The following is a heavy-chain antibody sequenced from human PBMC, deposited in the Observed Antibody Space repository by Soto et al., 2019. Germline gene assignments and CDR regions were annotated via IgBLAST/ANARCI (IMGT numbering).Heavy chain of an antibody. Sequence: PGGSLRLSCAASGYSITNHGMHWVRQAPGKGLEWVALIWAHGTEQYYADSVKGRFTASRDTSTNTVYLQMNSLRAEDTARYYCGKDIRSGSIDYWGQGTLVTVSS. D-gene: IGHD1-1*01. J-gene: IGHJ4*02. CDR1: GYSITNHG. CDR3: GKDIRSGSIDY. CDR2: IWAHGTEQ. V-gene: IGHV3-33*06.